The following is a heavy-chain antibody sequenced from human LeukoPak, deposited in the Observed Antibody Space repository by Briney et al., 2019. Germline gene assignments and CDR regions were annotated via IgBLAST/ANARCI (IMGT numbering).Heavy chain of an antibody. CDR3: ARGGRSAFGV. CDR2: IFHIGVT. V-gene: IGHV4-4*02. CDR1: GGSISSDHW. Sequence: SETLSLTCAVSGGSISSDHWWSWVRQPPGKSLEWIGEIFHIGVTNYKPSLKSRVSMSVDKSRHQFSLNLRSMTAADTAVYFCARGGRSAFGVWGPGTKVIVSS. J-gene: IGHJ3*01.